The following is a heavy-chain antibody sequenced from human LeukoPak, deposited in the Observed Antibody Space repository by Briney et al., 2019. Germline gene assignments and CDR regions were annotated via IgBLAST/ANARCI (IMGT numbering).Heavy chain of an antibody. CDR3: VRLRRNSDTSGFYYYYDF. J-gene: IGHJ4*02. CDR2: ISVRSNYI. Sequence: GGSLRLSCLASGYTFSSYSINWVRQAPGKGLEWVSSISVRSNYIYYADSVRGRSRISRDDARDSLYLQMNSLRAEDTAVYYCVRLRRNSDTSGFYYYYDFWGQGTLVTVSS. D-gene: IGHD3-22*01. CDR1: GYTFSSYS. V-gene: IGHV3-21*01.